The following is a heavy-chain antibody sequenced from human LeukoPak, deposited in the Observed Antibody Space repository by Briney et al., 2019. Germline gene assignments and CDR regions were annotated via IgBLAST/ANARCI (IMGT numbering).Heavy chain of an antibody. D-gene: IGHD2-2*01. J-gene: IGHJ4*02. V-gene: IGHV4-34*01. CDR1: GGSFSGYY. Sequence: SETLSLTCAVYGGSFSGYYWSWIRQPPGKGLEWIGEINHSGSTNYNPSLKSRVTISVDTSKNQFSLKLSSVTAADTAVYYCARGPPGPAAYGYWGQGTLDTVSS. CDR3: ARGPPGPAAYGY. CDR2: INHSGST.